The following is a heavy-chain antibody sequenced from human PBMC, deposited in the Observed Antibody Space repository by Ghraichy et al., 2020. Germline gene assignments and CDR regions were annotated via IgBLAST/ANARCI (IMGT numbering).Heavy chain of an antibody. CDR2: ISGSGGST. J-gene: IGHJ4*02. Sequence: GGSLRLSCAASGFTFSRYAMSWVRQAPGKGLEWVSAISGSGGSTYYADSVKGRFTISRDNSKNTLYLQMNSLRAEDTAVYYCAKGQVLRFLSGDYFDYWGQGTLVTVSS. V-gene: IGHV3-23*01. CDR1: GFTFSRYA. D-gene: IGHD3-3*01. CDR3: AKGQVLRFLSGDYFDY.